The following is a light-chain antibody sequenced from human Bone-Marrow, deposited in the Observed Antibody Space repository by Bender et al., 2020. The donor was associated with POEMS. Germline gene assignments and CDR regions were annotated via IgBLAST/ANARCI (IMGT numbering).Light chain of an antibody. J-gene: IGLJ3*02. CDR2: SSH. CDR3: AVWDDGLNGWV. V-gene: IGLV1-44*01. CDR1: SSNIGAHA. Sequence: QSVLTQPPSASGTPGQRVTISCSGGSSNIGAHAVNWYKHLPGTAPKLLIYSSHRRPSEVPDRFSGSRSGTSASLASSGDQSEGEAEYYCAVWDDGLNGWVVGGGTKLTVL.